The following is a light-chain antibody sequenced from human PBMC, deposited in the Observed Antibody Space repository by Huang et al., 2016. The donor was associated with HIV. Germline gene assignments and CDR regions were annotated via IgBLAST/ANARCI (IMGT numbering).Light chain of an antibody. CDR2: GAS. CDR3: QQYDSSQGIS. V-gene: IGKV3-20*01. Sequence: EIVLTQSPDTLSLSPGERATVSCRVSQTIKNSYLAWYQHKPGQGPRLRIDGASRRATDIPDRFSGSGSGTDFTLTINRLEPEDFAVYYCQQYDSSQGISFGQGTRLEMK. CDR1: QTIKNSY. J-gene: IGKJ5*01.